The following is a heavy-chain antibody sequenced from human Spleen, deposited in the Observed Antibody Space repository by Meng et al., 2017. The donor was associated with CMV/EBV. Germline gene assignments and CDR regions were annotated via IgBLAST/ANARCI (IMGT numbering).Heavy chain of an antibody. CDR3: ARDVCSTSTCYTPFFDF. J-gene: IGHJ4*02. D-gene: IGHD2-2*02. Sequence: YKFTIYGINWVRQAPGQGLEWMGWISPYNGDTNSAQKLQGRLSMTIDTSTTTAYMELRSLRSDDTAVYYCARDVCSTSTCYTPFFDFWGQGALVTVSS. CDR1: YKFTIYG. V-gene: IGHV1-18*01. CDR2: ISPYNGDT.